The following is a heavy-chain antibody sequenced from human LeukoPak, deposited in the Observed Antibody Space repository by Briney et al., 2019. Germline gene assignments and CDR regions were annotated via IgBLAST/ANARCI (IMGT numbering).Heavy chain of an antibody. Sequence: GGSLRLSCAASGFTFSSYAMSWVRQAPGKGLEWVSSISGSGRSTYYADSVKGRFTISRDNSENTLYLQMNSLRAEDTAVYYCATAGGLRFLEWLLPDYWGQGTLVTVSS. CDR1: GFTFSSYA. D-gene: IGHD3-3*01. V-gene: IGHV3-23*01. CDR2: ISGSGRST. CDR3: ATAGGLRFLEWLLPDY. J-gene: IGHJ4*02.